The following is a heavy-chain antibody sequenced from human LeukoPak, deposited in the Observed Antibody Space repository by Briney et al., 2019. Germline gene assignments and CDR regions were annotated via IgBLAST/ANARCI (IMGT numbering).Heavy chain of an antibody. Sequence: GGSLRLSCAASGFTFSSYAMGWVRQAPGKGLEWVSAISGSGGSTYYADSVKGRFTISRDNSKNTLYLQMNSLRAEGTAVYYCAKAFYGDYPFDYWGQGTLVTVSS. CDR3: AKAFYGDYPFDY. J-gene: IGHJ4*02. CDR1: GFTFSSYA. CDR2: ISGSGGST. D-gene: IGHD4-17*01. V-gene: IGHV3-23*01.